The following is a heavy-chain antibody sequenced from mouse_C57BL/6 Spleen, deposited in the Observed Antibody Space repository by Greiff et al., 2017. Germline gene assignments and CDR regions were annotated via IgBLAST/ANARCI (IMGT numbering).Heavy chain of an antibody. CDR3: ARGGYDGAY. Sequence: EVQLVESGPGLVKPSQSLSLTCSVTGYSITSGYYWNWIRQFPGNKLEWMGYISYDGSNNYNPSLKNRISITRDTSKNQFFLKLNSVTTEDTATYYCARGGYDGAYWGQGTLVTVSA. J-gene: IGHJ3*01. V-gene: IGHV3-6*01. D-gene: IGHD2-2*01. CDR2: ISYDGSN. CDR1: GYSITSGYY.